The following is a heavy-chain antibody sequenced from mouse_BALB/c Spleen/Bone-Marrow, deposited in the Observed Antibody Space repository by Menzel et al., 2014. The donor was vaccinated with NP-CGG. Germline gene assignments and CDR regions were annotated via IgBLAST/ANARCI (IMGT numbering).Heavy chain of an antibody. CDR1: GYTFTNYW. D-gene: IGHD1-1*01. Sequence: VKLMDSGAELVKPGASVRLSCKTSGYTFTNYWMHWVKQRPGQGLEWIGDTNPSNGRATYSEKFKSKATLTVDTSSSTAYMQLSSLTSEDSAVYYCARYYNYYFDVWGAGTTVTVSS. J-gene: IGHJ1*01. CDR3: ARYYNYYFDV. CDR2: TNPSNGRA. V-gene: IGHV1S81*02.